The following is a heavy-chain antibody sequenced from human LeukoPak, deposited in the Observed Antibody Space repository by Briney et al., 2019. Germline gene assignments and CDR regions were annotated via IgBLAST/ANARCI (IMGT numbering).Heavy chain of an antibody. V-gene: IGHV3-74*01. CDR1: GFTFSSYW. CDR2: INSDGSST. J-gene: IGHJ5*02. CDR3: AXXXXXXSXXDP. Sequence: GGSLRPSCAASGFTFSSYWMHWVRQAPGKGLVWVSRINSDGSSTSYADSVKGRFTISRDNAKNTLYLQMNSLRAEDTAVYYRAXXXXXXSXXDPWGXGTLVT.